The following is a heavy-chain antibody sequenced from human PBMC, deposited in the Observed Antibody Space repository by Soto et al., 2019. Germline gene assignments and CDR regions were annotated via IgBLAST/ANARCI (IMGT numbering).Heavy chain of an antibody. J-gene: IGHJ4*02. Sequence: GGSLRLSCAASGFTFSSYGMHWVRQAPGQGLEWISYISSTGYTKYYADSVKGRFTISRDSATNSVYLQMSSLRDEDTAVYYCARGSSVDYWGQGT. CDR3: ARGSSVDY. CDR1: GFTFSSYG. CDR2: ISSTGYTK. V-gene: IGHV3-48*02.